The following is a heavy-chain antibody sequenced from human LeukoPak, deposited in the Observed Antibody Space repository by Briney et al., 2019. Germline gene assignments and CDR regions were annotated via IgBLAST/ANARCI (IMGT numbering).Heavy chain of an antibody. V-gene: IGHV4-39*07. J-gene: IGHJ4*02. CDR2: IYYSGST. D-gene: IGHD3-9*01. Sequence: SETLSLTCTVSGGSISSSSYYWGRIRQPPGKGLEWIGSIYYSGSTYYNPSLKSRVTISVDTSKNQFSLKLSSVTAADTAVYYCARERNYDILTGYYAGFDYWGQGTLVTVSS. CDR1: GGSISSSSYY. CDR3: ARERNYDILTGYYAGFDY.